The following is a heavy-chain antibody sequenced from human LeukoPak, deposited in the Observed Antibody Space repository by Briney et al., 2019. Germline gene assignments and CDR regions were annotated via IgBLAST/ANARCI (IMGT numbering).Heavy chain of an antibody. CDR1: GFTFSSYA. Sequence: GGSLRLSCAGSGFTFSSYAMSWVRQAPGQGLEWVSVISDSGDYTSYADPVRGRFTISRDNSRNTLYLQMISLRPEDTAVYYCAKDTSIGKYCTNGVCSPFDYWGQGTLVTVSS. CDR3: AKDTSIGKYCTNGVCSPFDY. J-gene: IGHJ4*02. D-gene: IGHD2-8*01. V-gene: IGHV3-23*01. CDR2: ISDSGDYT.